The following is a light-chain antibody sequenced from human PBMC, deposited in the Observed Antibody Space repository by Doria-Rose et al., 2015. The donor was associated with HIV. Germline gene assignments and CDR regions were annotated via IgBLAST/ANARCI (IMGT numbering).Light chain of an antibody. CDR3: HQYGTSWT. J-gene: IGKJ1*01. CDR2: DGS. V-gene: IGKV3-20*01. CDR1: QSFSSTY. Sequence: EIVLTQSPGTLSLSPGERATLSCRASQSFSSTYLAWYQQKPGQAPSLLIYDGSTRATGITDRFSASGSGTDFPLTINRLEPEDFALYYCHQYGTSWTFGQGTKVEI.